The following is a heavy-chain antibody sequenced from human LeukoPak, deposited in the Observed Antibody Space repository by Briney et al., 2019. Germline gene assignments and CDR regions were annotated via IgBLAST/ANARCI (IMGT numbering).Heavy chain of an antibody. CDR3: ARRTDDSGSYFDY. CDR2: FYSRGNS. V-gene: IGHV4-39*01. CDR1: GASISSDSYY. J-gene: IGHJ4*02. D-gene: IGHD3-10*01. Sequence: PSETLSLTCTVSGASISSDSYYWGWIRQPPGKGLEWIGSFYSRGNSYYNPSLRSRVTISVDTSKNQVSLRLSSVTAVDTAVYYCARRTDDSGSYFDYWGQGTLVTVSS.